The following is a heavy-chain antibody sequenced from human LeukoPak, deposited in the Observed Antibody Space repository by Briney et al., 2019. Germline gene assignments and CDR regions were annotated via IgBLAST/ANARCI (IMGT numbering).Heavy chain of an antibody. CDR3: ARLLVIMDNDAFDI. CDR1: GYSFTSYW. CDR2: IYPGDSDT. V-gene: IGHV5-51*01. Sequence: GESLKISCKGSGYSFTSYWIGWAGQMPGKGREWMGIIYPGDSDTRYSPSFQGQVTISADKSISTAYLQWSSLKASDTAMYYCARLLVIMDNDAFDIWGQGTMVTVSS. D-gene: IGHD3-9*01. J-gene: IGHJ3*02.